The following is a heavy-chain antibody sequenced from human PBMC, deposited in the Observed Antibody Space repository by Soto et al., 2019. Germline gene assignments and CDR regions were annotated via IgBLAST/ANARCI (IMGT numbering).Heavy chain of an antibody. CDR3: ARDARNADYDY. CDR1: GFTFSIHA. D-gene: IGHD3-16*01. J-gene: IGHJ4*02. CDR2: IHGTRSII. Sequence: EVQLVESGGGLVQPGGSLRLSCEVSGFTFSIHAMNWVRQAPGKGLEWVAYIHGTRSIIYYADSVKGRFTISRDNAKNSLFLQMESMRDEDTAVYYCARDARNADYDYWGQGTLVTVSS. V-gene: IGHV3-48*02.